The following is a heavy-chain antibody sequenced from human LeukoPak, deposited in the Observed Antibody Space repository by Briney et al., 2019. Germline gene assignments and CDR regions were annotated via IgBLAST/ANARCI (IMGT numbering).Heavy chain of an antibody. CDR3: ARGHSSGWYGAY. D-gene: IGHD6-19*01. CDR2: IYSGERT. CDR1: GFTVSTSY. Sequence: GGSPRLSCAASGFTVSTSYMSWLRQAPGKGLEWASLIYSGERTSFADSVKGRFTISRDNSKNTLYLQMNSLRAEDTAVYYCARGHSSGWYGAYWGQGTLVTVSS. V-gene: IGHV3-66*01. J-gene: IGHJ4*02.